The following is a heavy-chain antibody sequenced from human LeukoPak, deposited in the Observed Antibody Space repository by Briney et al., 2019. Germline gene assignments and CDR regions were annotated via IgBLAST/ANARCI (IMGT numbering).Heavy chain of an antibody. CDR3: ARVELRFLEWSNSDAFDI. D-gene: IGHD3-3*01. CDR1: GGSISSYY. CDR2: IYTSGST. V-gene: IGHV4-4*07. J-gene: IGHJ3*02. Sequence: SETLSLTCTVSGGSISSYYWSWIRQPAGKGLEWIGRIYTSGSTNYNPSLKSRVTMSVDTSKNQFSLKLSSVTAADTAVYYCARVELRFLEWSNSDAFDIWGQGTVVTVSS.